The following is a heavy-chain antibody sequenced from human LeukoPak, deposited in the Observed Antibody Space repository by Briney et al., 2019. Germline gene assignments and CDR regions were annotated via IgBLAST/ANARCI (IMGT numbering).Heavy chain of an antibody. D-gene: IGHD3/OR15-3a*01. V-gene: IGHV3-23*01. J-gene: IGHJ2*01. CDR3: AKDWTGTKPFDL. CDR1: GFTFSSYA. CDR2: ISGSGGST. Sequence: PGGSLRLSCAASGFTFSSYAMSWVRQAPGKGLEWVSAISGSGGSTYYADSVKGRFTISRDNFKNTLYLQMYSLRAEDTALYYCAKDWTGTKPFDLWGRGTLVTVSS.